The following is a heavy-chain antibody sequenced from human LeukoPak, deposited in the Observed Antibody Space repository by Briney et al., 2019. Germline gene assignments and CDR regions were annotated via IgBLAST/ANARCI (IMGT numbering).Heavy chain of an antibody. J-gene: IGHJ6*02. Sequence: PSETLSLTCTVSGGSISSGTYYWVWIRQPPGKGLEWIGSIYYAGSTYYTPSLKSRVTISVDTTKNQFSLKLNSVTAADTAVYHCAVSRSSSWGYYYYGMDVWGQGTTVTVSS. D-gene: IGHD6-13*01. CDR3: AVSRSSSWGYYYYGMDV. V-gene: IGHV4-39*01. CDR1: GGSISSGTYY. CDR2: IYYAGST.